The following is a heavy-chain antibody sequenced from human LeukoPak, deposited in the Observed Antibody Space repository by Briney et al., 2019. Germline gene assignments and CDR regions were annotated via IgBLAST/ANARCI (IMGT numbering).Heavy chain of an antibody. CDR3: ARGSDYYDSSGYYYVGPY. CDR2: ISSSSSYI. V-gene: IGHV3-21*01. J-gene: IGHJ4*02. D-gene: IGHD3-22*01. CDR1: GFTFSSYS. Sequence: GGSLRLSCAASGFTFSSYSMNWVRQAPGKGLEWVSSISSSSSYIYYADSVKGRFTISRDNAKNSLYLQMNSLRVEDTAMYYCARGSDYYDSSGYYYVGPYWGQGTLVTVSS.